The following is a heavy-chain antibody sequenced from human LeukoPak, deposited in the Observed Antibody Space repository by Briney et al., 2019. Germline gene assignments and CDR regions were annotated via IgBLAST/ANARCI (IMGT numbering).Heavy chain of an antibody. Sequence: PGGSLRLSCAASGFTVSSNYMSWVRQAPGKGLEWVSVIYSGGSTYYADSVKGRFTISRDNSKNTLYLQMNSLGAEDTAVYYCAREEYSGYDLGYWGQGTLVTVSS. CDR3: AREEYSGYDLGY. CDR1: GFTVSSNY. CDR2: IYSGGST. J-gene: IGHJ4*02. D-gene: IGHD5-12*01. V-gene: IGHV3-53*01.